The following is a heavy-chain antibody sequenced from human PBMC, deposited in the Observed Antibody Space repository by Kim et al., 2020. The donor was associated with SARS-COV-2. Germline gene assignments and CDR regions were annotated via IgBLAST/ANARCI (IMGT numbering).Heavy chain of an antibody. J-gene: IGHJ5*02. D-gene: IGHD3-22*01. CDR2: ISYDGSNK. Sequence: GGSLRLSCAASGFTFSSYGMHWVRQAPGKGLEWVAVISYDGSNKYYADSVKGRFTISRDNSKNTLYLQMNSLRAEDTAVYYCARANNYYDSSGYYNWFDPWGQGTLVTVSS. V-gene: IGHV3-33*05. CDR1: GFTFSSYG. CDR3: ARANNYYDSSGYYNWFDP.